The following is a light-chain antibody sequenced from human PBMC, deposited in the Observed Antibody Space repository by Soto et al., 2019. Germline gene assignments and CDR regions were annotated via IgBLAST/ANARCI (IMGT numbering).Light chain of an antibody. CDR2: DVS. V-gene: IGLV2-14*01. CDR3: SRYTSSSTYV. CDR1: SSDVGGYNY. Sequence: QSVLTQPASVSGSPGQSITISCTGTSSDVGGYNYVSWYQQHPGKAPKLMIYDVSNRPSGVSNRFSGSKSGNTASLTISGLQAEDEADYYCSRYTSSSTYVFGTGTKV. J-gene: IGLJ1*01.